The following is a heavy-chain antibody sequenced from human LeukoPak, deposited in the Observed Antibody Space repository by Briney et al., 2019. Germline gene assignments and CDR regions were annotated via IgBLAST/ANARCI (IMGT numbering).Heavy chain of an antibody. CDR2: IWYDGSNK. CDR1: GFTFSSYG. V-gene: IGHV3-33*01. CDR3: ARDHWPYCSSTSCYGVDY. D-gene: IGHD2-2*01. Sequence: GGSLRLSCAASGFTFSSYGMHWVRQAPGKGLEWVAVIWYDGSNKYYADSVKGRFTISRDNSKSTLYLQMNSLRAEDTAVYYCARDHWPYCSSTSCYGVDYWGQGTLVTVSS. J-gene: IGHJ4*02.